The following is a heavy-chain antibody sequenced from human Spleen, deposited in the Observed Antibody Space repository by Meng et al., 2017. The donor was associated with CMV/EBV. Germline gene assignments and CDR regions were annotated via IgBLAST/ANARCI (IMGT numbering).Heavy chain of an antibody. CDR2: ISYDGSNK. CDR3: ARDGVEKDDFYGMDV. J-gene: IGHJ6*02. CDR1: GFTFSSYA. V-gene: IGHV3-30-3*01. Sequence: GESLKISCAASGFTFSSYAMHWVRQAPGKGLEWVAVISYDGSNKYYADSVKGRFTISRDNSKNTLYLQMNSLRAEDTAVYYCARDGVEKDDFYGMDVWGQGTTVTVSS. D-gene: IGHD3-3*01.